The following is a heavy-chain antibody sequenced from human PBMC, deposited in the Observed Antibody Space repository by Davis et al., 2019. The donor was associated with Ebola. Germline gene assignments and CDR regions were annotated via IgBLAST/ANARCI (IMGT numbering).Heavy chain of an antibody. CDR3: ARRRVIHALSTNDYFDF. CDR1: GYSFTNYW. CDR2: IYAGDSDT. D-gene: IGHD5/OR15-5a*01. V-gene: IGHV5-51*01. Sequence: GESLKISCKASGYSFTNYWTGWVRQMPGKGLEWMGIIYAGDSDTRYSPSFQGQVTIAADKSINTAYLQWSSLKASDTAIYYCARRRVIHALSTNDYFDFWGQGTLVTVSS. J-gene: IGHJ4*02.